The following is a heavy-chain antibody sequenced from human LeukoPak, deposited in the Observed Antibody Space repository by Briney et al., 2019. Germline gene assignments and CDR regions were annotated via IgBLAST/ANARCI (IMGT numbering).Heavy chain of an antibody. D-gene: IGHD1-26*01. V-gene: IGHV4-59*08. J-gene: IGHJ4*02. Sequence: PSETLSLTCTVSGGSISSYYWSWIRQPPGKGLEWIGYIYYSGSTSYNPSLKSRVTISVDTSKTQFSLKLSSVTAADAAVYYCARQGVGATIDYWGQGTLVTVSS. CDR1: GGSISSYY. CDR2: IYYSGST. CDR3: ARQGVGATIDY.